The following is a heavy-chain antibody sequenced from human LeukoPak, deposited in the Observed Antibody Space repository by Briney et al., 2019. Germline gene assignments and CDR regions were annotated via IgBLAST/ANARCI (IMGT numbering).Heavy chain of an antibody. V-gene: IGHV3-48*04. CDR1: GFTFSDYS. Sequence: GGSLRLSCAASGFTFSDYSMNWVRQAPGKGLEWVSYITSTSSTIYGADSVKGRFTISRDNAKNTLFLQMNSLRVEDTAVYHCVRGNDHWGQGTLVTVSS. J-gene: IGHJ5*02. CDR3: VRGNDH. CDR2: ITSTSSTI.